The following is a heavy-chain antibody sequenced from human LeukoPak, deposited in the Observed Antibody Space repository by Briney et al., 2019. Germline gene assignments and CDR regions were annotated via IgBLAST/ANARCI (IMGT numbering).Heavy chain of an antibody. D-gene: IGHD6-19*01. J-gene: IGHJ4*02. CDR1: GYAFTGYY. Sequence: ASVKVSCKASGYAFTGYYMHWVRQAPGQGLEWMGWINPNSGGTNYAQKFQGRVTMTRDMSTSTVYMELSSLRSEDTAVYYCARSGTNPGRYSSGWYESRTLDYWGQGTLVTVSS. V-gene: IGHV1-2*02. CDR2: INPNSGGT. CDR3: ARSGTNPGRYSSGWYESRTLDY.